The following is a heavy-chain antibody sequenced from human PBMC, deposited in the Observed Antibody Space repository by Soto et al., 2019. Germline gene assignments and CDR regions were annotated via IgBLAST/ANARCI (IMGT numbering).Heavy chain of an antibody. Sequence: ASVKVSCKASGGTFSSYAISWVRQAPGQGLEWMGGIIPIFGTANYAQKFQGRVTITADKSTSTAYMELSSLRSEDTAVYYCARTGSWGLKYYFDYWGQGTLVTVSS. CDR1: GGTFSSYA. V-gene: IGHV1-69*06. CDR2: IIPIFGTA. J-gene: IGHJ4*02. D-gene: IGHD3-16*01. CDR3: ARTGSWGLKYYFDY.